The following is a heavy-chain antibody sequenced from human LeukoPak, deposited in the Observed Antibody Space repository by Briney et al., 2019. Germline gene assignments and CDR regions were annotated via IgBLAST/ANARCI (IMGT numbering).Heavy chain of an antibody. CDR1: GYSISSGYY. D-gene: IGHD3-3*01. CDR2: LYQTDST. J-gene: IGHJ4*02. CDR3: AGSGYSTFDY. Sequence: SETLSLTCAVSGYSISSGYYWGWIRQPPGKGLEWIGSLYQTDSTYYSPSLKSRVTISIDTSKNQFSLKLGSVTAADTAVYYCAGSGYSTFDYSGQGTLVTVSS. V-gene: IGHV4-38-2*01.